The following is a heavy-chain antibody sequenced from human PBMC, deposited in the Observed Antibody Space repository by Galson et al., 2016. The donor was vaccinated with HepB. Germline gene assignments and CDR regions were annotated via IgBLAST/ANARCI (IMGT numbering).Heavy chain of an antibody. CDR2: ISSSSSDS. J-gene: IGHJ6*02. Sequence: SLRLSCAASGFTFSSNGMHWVRQAPGKGLEWISYISSSSSDSFYADSVKGRFTISRDDAKNSLYLKMSSLTDDDTAVYYCARGEIGTLPYYYFGMDVWGQGTTVTVSS. D-gene: IGHD1-1*01. CDR3: ARGEIGTLPYYYFGMDV. V-gene: IGHV3-48*02. CDR1: GFTFSSNG.